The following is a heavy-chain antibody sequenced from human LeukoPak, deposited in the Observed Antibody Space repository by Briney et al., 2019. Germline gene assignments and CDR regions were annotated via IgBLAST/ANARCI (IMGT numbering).Heavy chain of an antibody. V-gene: IGHV4-61*02. CDR1: GGSISSGSYY. J-gene: IGHJ4*02. CDR3: ERDVDKAISDY. Sequence: PSQTLSLTCTVSGGSISSGSYYWSWIRQPAGKGLEWIGRIYTSGSTNDNPSLKSRVTISVDTSKKQFSLKLRSVTAADTAVYYWERDVDKAISDYWGQGTLVTVSS. D-gene: IGHD5-18*01. CDR2: IYTSGST.